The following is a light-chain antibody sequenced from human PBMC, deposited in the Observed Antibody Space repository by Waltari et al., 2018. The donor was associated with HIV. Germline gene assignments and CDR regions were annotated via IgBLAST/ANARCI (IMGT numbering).Light chain of an antibody. CDR2: END. CDR3: GTWDRSLSGGV. CDR1: TSNIGSNS. V-gene: IGLV1-51*02. Sequence: QSVLTQPPSVSAAPGQKVTISCSGSTSNIGSNSVSWYQQLPGTAPKLLIHENDKRPSGISDRFSGLKSGSAATLGITGLQTGDEADYYCGTWDRSLSGGVFGGGTKLTVL. J-gene: IGLJ2*01.